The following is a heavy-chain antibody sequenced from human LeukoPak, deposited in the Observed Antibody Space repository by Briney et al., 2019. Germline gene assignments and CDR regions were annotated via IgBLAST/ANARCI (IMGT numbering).Heavy chain of an antibody. CDR3: ARAGDCSSTSCYVSAFDI. CDR2: ISYDGSNK. CDR1: GFTFSSYT. Sequence: GGSLRLSCAASGFTFSSYTIHWVRQAPGKGLEWVAVISYDGSNKYYADSVKGRFTISRDNSKNTLYLQMNSLRAEDTAVYYCARAGDCSSTSCYVSAFDIWGQGTMVTVSS. J-gene: IGHJ3*02. D-gene: IGHD2-2*01. V-gene: IGHV3-30-3*01.